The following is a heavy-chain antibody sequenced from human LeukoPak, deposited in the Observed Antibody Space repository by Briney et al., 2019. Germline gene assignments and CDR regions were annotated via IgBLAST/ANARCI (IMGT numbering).Heavy chain of an antibody. CDR1: GFTLSSYW. V-gene: IGHV3-7*01. Sequence: PGGSLRLSCAASGFTLSSYWMSWVRQAPGKGLEWVANIKQDGSEKNYVDSVKGRFTISRDNLENSLYLQMNSLRAEDTAMYYCARDADCSGGSCYVYWGQGTLVTVSS. D-gene: IGHD2-15*01. CDR3: ARDADCSGGSCYVY. J-gene: IGHJ4*02. CDR2: IKQDGSEK.